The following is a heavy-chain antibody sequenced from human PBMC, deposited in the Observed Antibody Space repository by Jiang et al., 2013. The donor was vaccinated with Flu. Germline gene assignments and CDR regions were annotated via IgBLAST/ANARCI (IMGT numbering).Heavy chain of an antibody. D-gene: IGHD5-24*01. Sequence: QTLSLTCAISGDSVSSGSAAWNWIRQSPSRGLEWLGRTYYRSKWYNEYAESVKSRITINPDTSKNKFSLQLNSVTPEDTAMYYCVRGGYNFDFWGQGTLVTVSS. V-gene: IGHV6-1*01. CDR1: GDSVSSGSAA. CDR2: TYYRSKWYN. J-gene: IGHJ4*02. CDR3: VRGGYNFDF.